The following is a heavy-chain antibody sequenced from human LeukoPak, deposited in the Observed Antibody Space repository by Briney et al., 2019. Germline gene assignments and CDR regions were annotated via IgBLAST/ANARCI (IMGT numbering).Heavy chain of an antibody. D-gene: IGHD3-22*01. CDR2: IFRSGTT. J-gene: IGHJ4*02. V-gene: IGHV4-30-2*06. CDR3: AGSPRSYYDSSGYPRPFDY. Sequence: SETLSLTCAVSGVSITSGGYSWSWIRQSPQKGLEWIGYIFRSGTTYYNPSLKNRVTIFIDRSKNYFSLRLNSVTAADSAVYYCAGSPRSYYDSSGYPRPFDYWGQGILVTVSS. CDR1: GVSITSGGYS.